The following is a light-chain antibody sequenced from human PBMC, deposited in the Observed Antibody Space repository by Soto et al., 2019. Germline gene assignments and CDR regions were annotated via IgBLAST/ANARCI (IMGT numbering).Light chain of an antibody. J-gene: IGKJ5*01. Sequence: ETVFTQSPGTLSLSSVERATLSCRARPSVSSRYLAWYQQRPGQAPRLLIYGASNRATGIPDRFSGSGSGTGSGTDFTLTISRLEPEDFAVYYCQHYGSSPPITVGQGTRLEIK. CDR1: PSVSSRY. V-gene: IGKV3-20*01. CDR2: GAS. CDR3: QHYGSSPPIT.